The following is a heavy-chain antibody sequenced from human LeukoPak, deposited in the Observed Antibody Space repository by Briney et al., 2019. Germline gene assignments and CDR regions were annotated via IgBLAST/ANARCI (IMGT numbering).Heavy chain of an antibody. V-gene: IGHV4-38-2*01. CDR3: ARLTNSYDSSGYYDFDY. Sequence: SETLSLTCAVSGYSISSAYYWGWIRQPPGKGLVWIGTVYHSGTYYNPSLKSRVTISVDTSKNQFSLNLCSVTAADTAVYFCARLTNSYDSSGYYDFDYWGQGTLVTVSS. CDR1: GYSISSAYY. D-gene: IGHD3-22*01. J-gene: IGHJ4*02. CDR2: VYHSGT.